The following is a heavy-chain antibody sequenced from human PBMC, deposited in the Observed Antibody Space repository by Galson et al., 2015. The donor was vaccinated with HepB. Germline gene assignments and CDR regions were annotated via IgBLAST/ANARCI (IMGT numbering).Heavy chain of an antibody. CDR2: ISSSSSTI. CDR3: ARDHRVTDDYGGPY. J-gene: IGHJ4*02. D-gene: IGHD4-23*01. Sequence: SLRLSCAASGFTFSSYSMNWVRQAPGKGLEWVSYISSSSSTIYYADSVKGRFTISRDNAKNSLYLQMNSLRAEDTAVYYCARDHRVTDDYGGPYWGQGTLVTVSS. V-gene: IGHV3-48*01. CDR1: GFTFSSYS.